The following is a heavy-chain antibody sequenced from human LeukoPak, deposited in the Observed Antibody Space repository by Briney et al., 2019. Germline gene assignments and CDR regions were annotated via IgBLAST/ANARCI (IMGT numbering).Heavy chain of an antibody. Sequence: GGSLRLSCAASGFTFSSYEMNCVRQAPGKGLEWVSYISSSGNTIYYADSVKGRFTISRDNAKNSLYLQMNSLRAEDTAVYYCTREEVVVLDALDIWGQGTMVTVSS. J-gene: IGHJ3*02. D-gene: IGHD2-2*01. CDR1: GFTFSSYE. CDR3: TREEVVVLDALDI. CDR2: ISSSGNTI. V-gene: IGHV3-48*03.